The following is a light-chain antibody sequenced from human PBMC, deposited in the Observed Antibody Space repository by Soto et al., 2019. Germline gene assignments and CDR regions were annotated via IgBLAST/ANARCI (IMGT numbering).Light chain of an antibody. CDR1: QSVSSN. V-gene: IGKV3-15*01. J-gene: IGKJ2*01. Sequence: IVRTQSPATLSVSPGERATLSCRASQSVSSNLAWYQQKPGQAPRLLIYGASTRATGIPARFSGSGSGTEFTLTIRSLQSEDFAVYYCQQYNNWPPYTFGQGTKLEIK. CDR3: QQYNNWPPYT. CDR2: GAS.